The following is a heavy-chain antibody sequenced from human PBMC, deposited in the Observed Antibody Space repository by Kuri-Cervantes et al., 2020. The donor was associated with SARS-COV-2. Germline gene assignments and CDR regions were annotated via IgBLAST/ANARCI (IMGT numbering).Heavy chain of an antibody. CDR3: ARITLYGDYFDY. J-gene: IGHJ4*02. Sequence: LSLTCAASGFTFDDYGMSWVRQAPGKGLEWVSGINWNGGSTGYADSVKGRFTIFRDNARNSLYLQMNSLRAEDTALYYWARITLYGDYFDYWGQGTLVTVSS. D-gene: IGHD4-17*01. CDR1: GFTFDDYG. CDR2: INWNGGST. V-gene: IGHV3-20*04.